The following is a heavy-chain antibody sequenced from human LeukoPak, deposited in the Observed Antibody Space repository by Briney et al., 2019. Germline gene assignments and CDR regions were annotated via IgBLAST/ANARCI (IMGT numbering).Heavy chain of an antibody. CDR2: ISYDGSNK. Sequence: PGGSLRLSCAASGFTFSSYGMHWVRQAPGKGLEWVAVISYDGSNKYYADSVNGRFTISRDNSKNTLYLQMNSLRAEDTAVYYFAKDYYGLGSPLDYWGQGTLVTVSS. J-gene: IGHJ4*02. D-gene: IGHD3-10*01. CDR3: AKDYYGLGSPLDY. CDR1: GFTFSSYG. V-gene: IGHV3-30*18.